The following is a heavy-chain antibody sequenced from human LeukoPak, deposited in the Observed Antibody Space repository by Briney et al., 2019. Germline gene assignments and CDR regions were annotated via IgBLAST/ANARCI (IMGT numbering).Heavy chain of an antibody. CDR1: GFTFSSYA. CDR2: ISSSSGYI. Sequence: GGSLRLSCAASGFTFSSYAMNWVRQAPGKGLEWVSSISSSSGYIFYADSVKGRFIISRDNSKNIVYLQMDSLRVDDTALYYCARGGYQPYYYMDVWGTGTTVTVSS. J-gene: IGHJ6*03. D-gene: IGHD2-2*01. CDR3: ARGGYQPYYYMDV. V-gene: IGHV3-21*01.